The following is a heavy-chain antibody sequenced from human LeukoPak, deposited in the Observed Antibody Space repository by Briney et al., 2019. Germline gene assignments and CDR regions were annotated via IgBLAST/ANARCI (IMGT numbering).Heavy chain of an antibody. CDR3: ARSTYGGYVHDAFDI. Sequence: SVKVSCKASGGTFSSYAISWVRQAPGQGLEWMGRIIPIFGTANYAQKFQGRVTITTDESTSTAYMELSSLRSEDTAVYYCARSTYGGYVHDAFDIWGQGTMVTVSS. CDR2: IIPIFGTA. J-gene: IGHJ3*02. CDR1: GGTFSSYA. D-gene: IGHD4-17*01. V-gene: IGHV1-69*05.